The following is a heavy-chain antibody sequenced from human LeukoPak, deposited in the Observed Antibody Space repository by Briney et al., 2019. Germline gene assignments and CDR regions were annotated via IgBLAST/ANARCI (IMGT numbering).Heavy chain of an antibody. V-gene: IGHV3-48*03. Sequence: GGSLRLSCAASGFTFSSYEMNWVRQAPGKGLEWVSYISSSGSNIYYADSVKGRFTISRDNAKNSMYLQMNSLRAEDTAVYYCARDSGVIDYYYYGMDVWGQGTTVTVSS. J-gene: IGHJ6*02. CDR1: GFTFSSYE. CDR2: ISSSGSNI. D-gene: IGHD2-8*01. CDR3: ARDSGVIDYYYYGMDV.